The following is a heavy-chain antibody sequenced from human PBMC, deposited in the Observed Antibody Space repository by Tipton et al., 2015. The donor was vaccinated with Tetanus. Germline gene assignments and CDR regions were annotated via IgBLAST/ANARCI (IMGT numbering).Heavy chain of an antibody. Sequence: TLSLTCTVSSASISSSDYYWGWIRQPPGKGLEWIGSVYYDGSAYRNPSLESRLTISVDTSKNQFSLKLNSVSAADTAVYYCARQVVEPVPRWFDPWGQGTLVPVSS. CDR2: VYYDGSA. V-gene: IGHV4-39*01. J-gene: IGHJ5*02. D-gene: IGHD1-14*01. CDR1: SASISSSDYY. CDR3: ARQVVEPVPRWFDP.